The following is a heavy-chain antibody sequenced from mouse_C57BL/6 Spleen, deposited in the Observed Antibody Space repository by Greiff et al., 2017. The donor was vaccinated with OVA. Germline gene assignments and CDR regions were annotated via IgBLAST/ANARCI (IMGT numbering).Heavy chain of an antibody. D-gene: IGHD1-1*02. CDR1: GFTFSSYA. Sequence: EVMLVESGGGLVKPGGSLKLSCAASGFTFSSYAMSWVRQTPEKRLEWVATISDGGSYTYYPDNVKGRFTLSRDNAKNNLYLQMSHLKSEDTAMYYCARDRGSPWYFDVWGTGTTVTVSS. CDR3: ARDRGSPWYFDV. J-gene: IGHJ1*03. V-gene: IGHV5-4*01. CDR2: ISDGGSYT.